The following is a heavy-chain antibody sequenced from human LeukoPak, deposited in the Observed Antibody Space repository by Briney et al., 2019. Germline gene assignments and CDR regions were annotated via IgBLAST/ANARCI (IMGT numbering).Heavy chain of an antibody. J-gene: IGHJ4*02. Sequence: PSETLSLTCTVSGGSISSYYWSWIRQPPGKGLEWIGYIYYSGSTNYNPSLKSRVTISVDTSKNQFSLKLSSVTAADTAVCYCARSLWVRGADDDYYFDYWGQGTLVTVSS. CDR2: IYYSGST. CDR1: GGSISSYY. V-gene: IGHV4-59*08. CDR3: ARSLWVRGADDDYYFDY. D-gene: IGHD3-10*01.